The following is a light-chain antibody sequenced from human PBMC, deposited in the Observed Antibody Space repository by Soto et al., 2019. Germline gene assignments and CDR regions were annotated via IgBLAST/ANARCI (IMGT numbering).Light chain of an antibody. CDR1: QSVSSSY. J-gene: IGKJ4*01. CDR2: GAS. V-gene: IGKV3-20*01. Sequence: EIVLTQSPGTLSLSPGERATLSCRASQSVSSSYLAWYQQKPGQAPRLLLYGASSRATGIPDKFSGSGSGTDFSLTISRLEPEEFAVYYCRQDGSSPLTFGGGTKVDIK. CDR3: RQDGSSPLT.